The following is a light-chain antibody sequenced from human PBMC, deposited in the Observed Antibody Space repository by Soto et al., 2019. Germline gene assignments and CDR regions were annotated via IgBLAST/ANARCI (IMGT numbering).Light chain of an antibody. V-gene: IGKV1-5*01. Sequence: IQLTQSPSTLSATVGDRVTITCRASQSISSWLAWYQQKPGKAPKLLIYDASSLESRVPSRFSGSGSGTEFTLTISSLQPDDFATSYCQQYNSYSATFGQGTKVDI. CDR1: QSISSW. CDR3: QQYNSYSAT. CDR2: DAS. J-gene: IGKJ1*01.